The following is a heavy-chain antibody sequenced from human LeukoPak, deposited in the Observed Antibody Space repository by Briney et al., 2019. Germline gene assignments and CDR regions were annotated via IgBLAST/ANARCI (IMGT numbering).Heavy chain of an antibody. CDR3: ARLYGSDSVADY. CDR1: GGSISSSSYY. D-gene: IGHD3-10*01. J-gene: IGHJ4*02. V-gene: IGHV4-61*01. Sequence: SETLSLTCTVSGGSISSSSYYWSWIRQPPGKGLEWIGYIYYSGSTNYNPSLKSRVTISVDTSKNQFSLKLSSVTAADTAVYYCARLYGSDSVADYWGQGTLVTVSS. CDR2: IYYSGST.